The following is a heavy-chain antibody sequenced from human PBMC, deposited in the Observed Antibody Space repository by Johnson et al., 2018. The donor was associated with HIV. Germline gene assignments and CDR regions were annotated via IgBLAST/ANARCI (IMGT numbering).Heavy chain of an antibody. Sequence: QVQLVESGGGVVQPGRSLRLSCAASGFTFRSYGMHWVRQAPGKGLEWVVLIWYDGSNKYYADSVKGRFTISRDNSKNTLYLQMNSLRAEDTAMYYCAKDQWMFDIWGQGTMVTVSS. D-gene: IGHD3-10*02. J-gene: IGHJ3*02. CDR2: IWYDGSNK. CDR3: AKDQWMFDI. V-gene: IGHV3-33*06. CDR1: GFTFRSYG.